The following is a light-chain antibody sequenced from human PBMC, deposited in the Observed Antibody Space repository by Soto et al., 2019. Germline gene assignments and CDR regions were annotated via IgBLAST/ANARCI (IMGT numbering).Light chain of an antibody. J-gene: IGLJ1*01. Sequence: QSVLTQPRSVSGSPGQSVTISCTGTSSDVGAYDYVSWYQHHPGKAPKLIIYDVSKRPSGVPDRFSGSKSGNTASLTISGLQAEDEADYYCSSYAGSSNVFGTGTKVTVL. CDR1: SSDVGAYDY. CDR3: SSYAGSSNV. CDR2: DVS. V-gene: IGLV2-11*01.